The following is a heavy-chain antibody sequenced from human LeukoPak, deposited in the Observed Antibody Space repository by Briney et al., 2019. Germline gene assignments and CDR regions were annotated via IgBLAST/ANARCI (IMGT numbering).Heavy chain of an antibody. V-gene: IGHV3-30*18. CDR1: GFTFSSYG. Sequence: PGRSLRLSCAASGFTFSSYGMHWVRQAPGKGLEWVAVISYDGSNKYYADSVKGRFTISRDNSKNTLYLQMNSLRAEDTAVYYCAKDEKLQHYYDSTSWYWGQGTLVTVSS. D-gene: IGHD3-22*01. CDR2: ISYDGSNK. CDR3: AKDEKLQHYYDSTSWY. J-gene: IGHJ4*02.